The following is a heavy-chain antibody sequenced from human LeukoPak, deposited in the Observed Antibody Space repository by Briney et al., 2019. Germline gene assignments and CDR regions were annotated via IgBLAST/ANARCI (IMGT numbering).Heavy chain of an antibody. CDR1: GGSISSYY. D-gene: IGHD6-19*01. Sequence: PSETLSLTCTVSGGSISSYYWSWIRQPPGKGLEWIGYIYYSGSTNYNPSLKSRVTKSVDTSKNQFSLKLSSVTAADTAVYYCARDAGNSGWYSYYYGMDVWGQGTTVTVSS. V-gene: IGHV4-59*01. J-gene: IGHJ6*02. CDR3: ARDAGNSGWYSYYYGMDV. CDR2: IYYSGST.